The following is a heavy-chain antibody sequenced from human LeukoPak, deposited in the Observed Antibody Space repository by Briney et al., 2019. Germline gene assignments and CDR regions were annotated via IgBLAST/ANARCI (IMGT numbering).Heavy chain of an antibody. CDR3: ARDYGGHGEYFDY. D-gene: IGHD4-23*01. CDR1: GFTFSSYE. CDR2: ISSSGSTI. J-gene: IGHJ4*02. Sequence: GGSLRLSCAASGFTFSSYEMNWVRQAPGKGLEWVSYISSSGSTIYYADSVKVRFTISRDNAKNSLYLQMNSLRAEDTAVYYCARDYGGHGEYFDYWGQGTLVTVSS. V-gene: IGHV3-48*03.